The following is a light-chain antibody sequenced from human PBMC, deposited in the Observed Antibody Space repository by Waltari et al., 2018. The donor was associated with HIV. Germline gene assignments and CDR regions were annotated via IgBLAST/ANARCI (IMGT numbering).Light chain of an antibody. J-gene: IGLJ3*02. CDR2: QHT. CDR3: QAWDSSSVV. CDR1: KLKNKY. V-gene: IGLV3-1*01. Sequence: SYELTQPPAVFVSPGQKASITCSGQKLKNKYVSWYQQKPGQSPMLVIYQHTRRPSGIPERFSGSSSGNTATLTFRATQAVDEGDYYCQAWDSSSVVFGGGTRVTVL.